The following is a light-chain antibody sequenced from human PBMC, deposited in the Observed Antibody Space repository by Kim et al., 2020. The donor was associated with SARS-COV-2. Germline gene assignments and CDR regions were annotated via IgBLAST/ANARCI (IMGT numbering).Light chain of an antibody. V-gene: IGKV3-20*01. J-gene: IGKJ5*01. CDR3: QQYVSSPIT. Sequence: EVVLTQSPGTLSWSPGERAAPSCRASQSVSSSSLAWYQQKPGQAPRLLMYGAFSRATGIPDRFSGSGSGTDFTLTISRLEPEDFAVYSCQQYVSSPITFGQGTRLEIK. CDR2: GAF. CDR1: QSVSSSS.